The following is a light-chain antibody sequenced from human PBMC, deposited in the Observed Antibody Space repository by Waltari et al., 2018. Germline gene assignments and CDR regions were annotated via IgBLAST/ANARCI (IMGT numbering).Light chain of an antibody. Sequence: QSALTQPASVSGSPGQSITISCAGTSSDVGTSNHVSWYQQHPGRAPKLIIYEVSERPSGVSNRFSGSKSGNTASLTISGLQPEDEADYYCYSYARTITFVFGGGTKLTVL. CDR3: YSYARTITFV. CDR1: SSDVGTSNH. J-gene: IGLJ3*02. V-gene: IGLV2-23*02. CDR2: EVS.